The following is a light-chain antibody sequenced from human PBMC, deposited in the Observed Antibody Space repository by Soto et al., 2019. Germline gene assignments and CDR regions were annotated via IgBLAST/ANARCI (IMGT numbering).Light chain of an antibody. CDR3: QSFDSTNRGVV. CDR2: EDT. V-gene: IGLV6-57*02. Sequence: NFMLSQPHSVSESPGKTVIISCTGSSGSIASNFVQWYQQRPGSAPTTVIYEDTQRPSGVPDRFSGSIDSSSNSASLTISGLKTEDEADYYCQSFDSTNRGVVFGGGTKLTVL. J-gene: IGLJ2*01. CDR1: SGSIASNF.